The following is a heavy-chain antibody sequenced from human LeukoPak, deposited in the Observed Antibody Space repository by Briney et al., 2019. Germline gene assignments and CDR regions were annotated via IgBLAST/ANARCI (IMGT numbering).Heavy chain of an antibody. Sequence: SETLSLTCTVSGGSISSSSYYWGWIRQPPGKGLEWIGSIYYSGSTYYNPSLKSRVTISVDTSKNQVSLELSSVTAADTAVYYCARAPGAPRGYAGGFDVWGQGTLVTVSS. J-gene: IGHJ3*01. CDR3: ARAPGAPRGYAGGFDV. V-gene: IGHV4-39*07. CDR1: GGSISSSSYY. CDR2: IYYSGST. D-gene: IGHD3-16*01.